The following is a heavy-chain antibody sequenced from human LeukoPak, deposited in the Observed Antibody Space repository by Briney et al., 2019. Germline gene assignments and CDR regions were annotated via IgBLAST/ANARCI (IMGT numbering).Heavy chain of an antibody. Sequence: PGGSLRLSCAASGFTFSSNAMSWVRQAPGKGLEWVSSISSSSSYIYYADSVKGRFTISRDNGKNLLYLQMNSLRAEDTAVYYCASSFMVRGNWGQGTLVTVSS. CDR2: ISSSSSYI. CDR3: ASSFMVRGN. CDR1: GFTFSSNA. D-gene: IGHD3-10*01. V-gene: IGHV3-21*01. J-gene: IGHJ4*02.